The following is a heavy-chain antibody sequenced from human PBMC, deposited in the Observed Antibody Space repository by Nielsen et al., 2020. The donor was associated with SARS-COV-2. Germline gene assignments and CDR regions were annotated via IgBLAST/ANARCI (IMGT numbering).Heavy chain of an antibody. CDR2: ISYDGSNK. V-gene: IGHV3-30*03. Sequence: GESLKISCAASGFTFSSYSMHWVRQAPGKGLEWVAVISYDGSNKYYADSVKGRFTISRDNSKNTLYLQMNSLRAEDTAVYYCARAPYSSGWTRGYWGQGILVTVSS. J-gene: IGHJ4*02. D-gene: IGHD6-19*01. CDR3: ARAPYSSGWTRGY. CDR1: GFTFSSYS.